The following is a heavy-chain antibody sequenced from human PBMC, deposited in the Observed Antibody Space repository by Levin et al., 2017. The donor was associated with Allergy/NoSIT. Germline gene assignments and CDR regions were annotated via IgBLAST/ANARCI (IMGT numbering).Heavy chain of an antibody. D-gene: IGHD3/OR15-3a*01. Sequence: KAGGSLRLSCAASGFTFSNAWMTWVRQAPGKGLEWVGLIKSEKDGGTTDYAAPVKGRFTISRDDSKDTLFLQLNSLKIEDTAVYYCQASWTNYYGQNWFDPWGQGTLVTVSS. V-gene: IGHV3-15*07. CDR1: GFTFSNAW. CDR3: QASWTNYYGQNWFDP. CDR2: IKSEKDGGTT. J-gene: IGHJ5*02.